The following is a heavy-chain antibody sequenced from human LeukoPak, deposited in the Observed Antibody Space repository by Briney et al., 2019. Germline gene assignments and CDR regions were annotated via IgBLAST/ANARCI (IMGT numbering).Heavy chain of an antibody. CDR2: IGGTNGAI. CDR1: GFRFSDHT. Sequence: GGSLRLSCAASGFRFSDHTMNWVRQAPGEGLEWVSSIGGTNGAIFYADSVKGRFTIYRDNVENSLSLQMNSLRAEDTAVYYCTRDRSYSDLDYWGQGTLVTVSS. D-gene: IGHD3-10*01. J-gene: IGHJ4*02. CDR3: TRDRSYSDLDY. V-gene: IGHV3-21*01.